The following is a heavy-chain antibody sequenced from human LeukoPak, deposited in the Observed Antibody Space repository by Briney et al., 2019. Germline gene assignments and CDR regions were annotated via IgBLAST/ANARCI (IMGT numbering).Heavy chain of an antibody. CDR2: ISSSSSNI. V-gene: IGHV3-23*01. D-gene: IGHD1-1*01. J-gene: IGHJ4*02. CDR1: GFTFSSYA. CDR3: VRGGKTQGVDF. Sequence: GGSLRLSCAASGFTFSSYAMSWVRQAPGKGLEWVSSISSSSSNIYYADSVKGRFTISRDNSKNTLYLQMNSLMADDTAIYYCVRGGKTQGVDFWGQGTLVTLSS.